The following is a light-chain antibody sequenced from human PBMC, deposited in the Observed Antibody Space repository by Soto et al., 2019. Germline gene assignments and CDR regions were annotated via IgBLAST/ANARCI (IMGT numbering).Light chain of an antibody. CDR2: VAS. Sequence: MQLNQSPSSLFASVGDRITITCRASQGINNHLAWYQQKPGKAPKLLIYVASTLQSGVPSRFSGSGSGTDFTLTINSLQPEDFATYYCQQINSSPLTFGGGTKVDIK. CDR3: QQINSSPLT. V-gene: IGKV1-9*01. J-gene: IGKJ4*01. CDR1: QGINNH.